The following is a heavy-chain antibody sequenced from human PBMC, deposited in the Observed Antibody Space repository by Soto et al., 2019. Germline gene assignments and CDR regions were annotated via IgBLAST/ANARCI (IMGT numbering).Heavy chain of an antibody. D-gene: IGHD7-27*01. CDR1: GFTFSIFS. CDR3: AKEVSLGSTVDLGY. Sequence: XRCLRLCCAASGFTFSIFSMSWVRQSPGKGLEWVSTISGSGGSTYYADAVKGRFTISRDNSMGTLYLQMKSLRVEDTAIYYCAKEVSLGSTVDLGYWGQGALVTVPS. V-gene: IGHV3-23*01. CDR2: ISGSGGST. J-gene: IGHJ4*02.